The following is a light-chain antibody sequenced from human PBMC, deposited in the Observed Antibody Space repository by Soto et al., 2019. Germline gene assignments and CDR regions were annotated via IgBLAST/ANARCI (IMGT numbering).Light chain of an antibody. J-gene: IGKJ1*01. CDR1: QSISSW. CDR2: TAS. Sequence: DILLTQSPSTLSASVGDRVTLTCRASQSISSWLAWYQQKPGKAPKILIYTASSLESGVPSRFSGSGSGTEFPLTISSLQPDDFATYYCQYYNKYCCTFGQGTKVEIK. CDR3: QYYNKYCCT. V-gene: IGKV1-5*03.